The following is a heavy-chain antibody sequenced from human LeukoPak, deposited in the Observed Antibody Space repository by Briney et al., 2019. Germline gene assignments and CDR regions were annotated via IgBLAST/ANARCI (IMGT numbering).Heavy chain of an antibody. Sequence: SETLSLTCTVSGGSISSYYWSWIRQPPGKGLEWIGYIYYSGSTNYNPSLKSRVTISVDTSKNQFSLKLSSVTAADTAVYYCAAHYYFSFDYWGQGTLVTVSS. CDR3: AAHYYFSFDY. J-gene: IGHJ4*02. CDR1: GGSISSYY. CDR2: IYYSGST. D-gene: IGHD3-3*01. V-gene: IGHV4-59*01.